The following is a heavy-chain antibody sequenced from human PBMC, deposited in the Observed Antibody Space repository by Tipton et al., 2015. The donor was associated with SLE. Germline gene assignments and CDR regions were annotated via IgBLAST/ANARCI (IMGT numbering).Heavy chain of an antibody. V-gene: IGHV4-38-2*01. CDR2: IYPSGTT. J-gene: IGHJ5*02. CDR3: ARGTVAGNEGWFDA. CDR1: GFSISGTYY. D-gene: IGHD6-19*01. Sequence: TLSLTCAVSGFSISGTYYWGWIRQSAGKGLEWIGNIYPSGTTYYNPSLESRVTISVDTSKNHFSLRLSSVTAADTALYHCARGTVAGNEGWFDAWGQGALVTVSS.